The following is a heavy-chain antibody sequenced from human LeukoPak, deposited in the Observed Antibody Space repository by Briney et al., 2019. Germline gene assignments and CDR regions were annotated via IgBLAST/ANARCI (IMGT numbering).Heavy chain of an antibody. J-gene: IGHJ4*02. V-gene: IGHV4-39*02. CDR3: AREYDSGSYLF. D-gene: IGHD3-10*01. CDR2: IRYRGST. CDR1: GGSVSSTTYY. Sequence: SETLSLTCTVSGGSVSSTTYYWGWIRQSSGKGLQWIGSIRYRGSTYSNPSLKTRVTISVDTSKNHLSLKLNSVTAADTAVYYCAREYDSGSYLFWGQGILVTVSS.